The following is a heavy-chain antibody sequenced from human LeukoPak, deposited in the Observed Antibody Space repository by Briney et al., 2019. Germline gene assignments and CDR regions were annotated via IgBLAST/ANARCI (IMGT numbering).Heavy chain of an antibody. Sequence: SVKVSCKASGYTFTSYGISWVRQAPGQGLEWMGGTIPIFGTANYAQKFQGRVTITADESTSTAYMELSSLRSEDTAVYYCASLGYCSSTSCYGTVDYWGQGTLVTVSS. J-gene: IGHJ4*02. CDR1: GYTFTSYG. V-gene: IGHV1-69*13. CDR3: ASLGYCSSTSCYGTVDY. D-gene: IGHD2-2*01. CDR2: TIPIFGTA.